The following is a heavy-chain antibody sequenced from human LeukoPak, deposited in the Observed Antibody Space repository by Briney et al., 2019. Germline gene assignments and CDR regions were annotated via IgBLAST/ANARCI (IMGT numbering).Heavy chain of an antibody. D-gene: IGHD6-6*01. CDR2: IKQDGSEQ. CDR1: GFTFGSSW. CDR3: ARELGSSSSENFDY. J-gene: IGHJ4*02. V-gene: IGHV3-7*01. Sequence: GGSLRLSCAASGFTFGSSWMSWVRQAPGKGLEWVANIKQDGSEQYYVDSVKGRFTISRDNAKSSLYLQMNSLRAEDTAVYYCARELGSSSSENFDYWGQGTLVTVSP.